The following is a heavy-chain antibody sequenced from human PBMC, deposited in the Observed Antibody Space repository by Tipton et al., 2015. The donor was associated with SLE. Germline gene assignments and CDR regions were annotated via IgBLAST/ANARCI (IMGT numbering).Heavy chain of an antibody. V-gene: IGHV1-8*01. D-gene: IGHD3-3*01. CDR1: GYTFTSYD. Sequence: QGQLVQSGAEVKKPGASVKVSCKASGYTFTSYDINWVRQATGQGLEWMGWMNPNSGNPGYAQKFQGRVTMTRNTSISTAYMELSSLRSEDTAVYYCARVPPGYYDFWSGYRDAFDIWGQGTMVTVSS. CDR2: MNPNSGNP. CDR3: ARVPPGYYDFWSGYRDAFDI. J-gene: IGHJ3*02.